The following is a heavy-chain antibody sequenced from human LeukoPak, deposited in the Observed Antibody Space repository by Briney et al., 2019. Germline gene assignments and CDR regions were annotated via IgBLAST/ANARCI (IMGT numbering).Heavy chain of an antibody. V-gene: IGHV3-15*01. J-gene: IGHJ4*02. CDR1: GFTFHNAW. D-gene: IGHD6-13*01. Sequence: GGSLRLSCAASGFTFHNAWKSCVRQAPGKGLEWVGRIKSKTDGGTTDYAAPVKGRFTISRDDSKNTLFLQMNSLKTEDTAVYYCTAVHDNSSCTFIYWGQGTLVTVSS. CDR3: TAVHDNSSCTFIY. CDR2: IKSKTDGGTT.